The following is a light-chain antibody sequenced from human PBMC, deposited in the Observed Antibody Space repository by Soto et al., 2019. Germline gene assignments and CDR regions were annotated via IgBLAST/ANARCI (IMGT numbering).Light chain of an antibody. CDR3: SSYTSSSTQV. CDR1: SSDVGGYNY. CDR2: DVS. Sequence: QSALTQPASVFGSPGQSITISCTGTSSDVGGYNYVSWYQQHPGKAPKVMIYDVSNRPSGVSNRFSGSKSGNTASLTISGLQADDEADYYCSSYTSSSTQVFGTGTKVTVL. V-gene: IGLV2-14*03. J-gene: IGLJ1*01.